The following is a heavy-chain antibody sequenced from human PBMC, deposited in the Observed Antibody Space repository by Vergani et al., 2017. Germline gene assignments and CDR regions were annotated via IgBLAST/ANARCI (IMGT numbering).Heavy chain of an antibody. D-gene: IGHD3-16*01. CDR2: IYNSGNG. Sequence: QMQLQKSGPGLVKASETLSLTCTVSGDSIISRSYYWGWLRQPPGKGLEWIGSIYNSGNGDSSSSLKSRVTISADTSTNQFSLRLTAVTAADTAVYYCSSGKYYSDSTSHFRGRYFDVWGRGTLVTVPS. CDR1: GDSIISRSYY. V-gene: IGHV4-39*01. CDR3: SSGKYYSDSTSHFRGRYFDV. J-gene: IGHJ2*01.